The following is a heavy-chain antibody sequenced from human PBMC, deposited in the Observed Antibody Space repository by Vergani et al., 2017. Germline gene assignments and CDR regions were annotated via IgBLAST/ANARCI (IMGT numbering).Heavy chain of an antibody. D-gene: IGHD3-10*01. CDR3: ARDSWTSELRGVYWFDT. V-gene: IGHV4-61*02. J-gene: IGHJ5*02. Sequence: QVQLQESGPGLVKPSQTLSLTCTVSGASINNDFYYWHWIRQPAGKGLEWIGRIYVSGITDYNSSLQSRVSMSVDTSKNQFSLRMTSVTAADTAVYYCARDSWTSELRGVYWFDTWGQGTLVSVSS. CDR1: GASINNDFYY. CDR2: IYVSGIT.